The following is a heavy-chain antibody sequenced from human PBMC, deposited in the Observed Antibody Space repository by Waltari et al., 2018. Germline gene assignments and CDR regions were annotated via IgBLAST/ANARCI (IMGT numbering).Heavy chain of an antibody. CDR3: AKDLGYSGYELFDY. Sequence: VRLLESGGGSVQPGGSLRISCAASGFTSSSYALSCVRQPPGKGLEWVSAISGSGGSTYYADSVKGRFTISRDNSKNTLYLQMNSLRAEDTVVYYCAKDLGYSGYELFDYWGQGTLVTVSS. V-gene: IGHV3-23*01. D-gene: IGHD5-12*01. CDR2: ISGSGGST. CDR1: GFTSSSYA. J-gene: IGHJ4*02.